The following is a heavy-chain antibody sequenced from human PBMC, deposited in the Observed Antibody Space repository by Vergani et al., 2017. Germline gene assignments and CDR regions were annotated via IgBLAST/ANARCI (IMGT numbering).Heavy chain of an antibody. Sequence: EVQLVESGGGLVQPGGSLRLSCAASGFTVSSNYMSWVRQAPGKGLEWVSVIYSGGSTYYADSVKGRFTISRDNSKNTLYLKMNSLRAEDTAVYYCARESIAAGDAFDIWGQGTMVTVSS. V-gene: IGHV3-66*02. CDR1: GFTVSSNY. CDR3: ARESIAAGDAFDI. J-gene: IGHJ3*02. CDR2: IYSGGST. D-gene: IGHD6-13*01.